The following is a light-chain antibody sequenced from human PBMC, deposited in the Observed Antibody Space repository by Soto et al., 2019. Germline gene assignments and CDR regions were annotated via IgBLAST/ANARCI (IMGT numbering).Light chain of an antibody. CDR1: SIGSKS. J-gene: IGLJ1*01. CDR2: DDS. CDR3: QIWDGTSDHPGV. Sequence: SYELTQPPSVSVAPGQTARITCGGDSIGSKSVRWYQQKPGQAPVLVVYDDSGRPSGIPERIAGSNSGNTASLTISRVEVGDEADYYCQIWDGTSDHPGVFGAGTKVTV. V-gene: IGLV3-21*02.